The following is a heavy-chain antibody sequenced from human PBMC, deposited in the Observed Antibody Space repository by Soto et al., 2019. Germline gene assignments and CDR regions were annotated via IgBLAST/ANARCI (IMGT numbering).Heavy chain of an antibody. D-gene: IGHD6-13*01. J-gene: IGHJ6*02. V-gene: IGHV1-18*04. Sequence: ASVKVSCKASGYTFTSYGISWVRQAPGQGLEWMGWISAYNGNTNYAQKLQGRVTMTTDTSTSTAYMELRSLRSDDTAVYYCARLAPIAAADGMDVWGQGTTVTVSS. CDR3: ARLAPIAAADGMDV. CDR2: ISAYNGNT. CDR1: GYTFTSYG.